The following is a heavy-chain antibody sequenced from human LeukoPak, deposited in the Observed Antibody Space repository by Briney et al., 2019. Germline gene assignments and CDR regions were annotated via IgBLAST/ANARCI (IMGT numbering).Heavy chain of an antibody. D-gene: IGHD4-17*01. V-gene: IGHV1-69*06. CDR3: PRDSRHGDYDYYFDY. J-gene: IGHJ4*02. Sequence: ASVTVSCKASGGTFSSYAISWVRQAPGQGLEWMGGIIPIFGTANYAQKFQGRVTITADKSTSTAYMELNNLRAEDTAVYYCPRDSRHGDYDYYFDYWGQGTLVTVSS. CDR2: IIPIFGTA. CDR1: GGTFSSYA.